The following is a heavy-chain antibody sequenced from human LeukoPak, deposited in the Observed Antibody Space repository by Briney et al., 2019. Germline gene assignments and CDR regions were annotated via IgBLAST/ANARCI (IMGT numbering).Heavy chain of an antibody. CDR1: GDSVSSNSAA. CDR3: AREVSRDYYNWFDP. D-gene: IGHD3-10*01. J-gene: IGHJ5*02. CDR2: TYYRSKGYN. Sequence: SQTLSLTCALSGDSVSSNSAAWNWIRQSPSRGLEWLGRTYYRSKGYNDYALSVKSRITINPDTSKNQFSLQLNSVTPEDTAVYYCAREVSRDYYNWFDPWGQGTLVTVSS. V-gene: IGHV6-1*01.